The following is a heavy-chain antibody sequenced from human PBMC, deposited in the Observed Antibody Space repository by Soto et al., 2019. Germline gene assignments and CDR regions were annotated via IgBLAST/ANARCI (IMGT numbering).Heavy chain of an antibody. CDR1: DGSFSNNY. CDR3: ATSLWFGTQPEI. J-gene: IGHJ4*02. V-gene: IGHV4-34*01. CDR2: ISPSGTT. Sequence: PSETLSLTCGVYDGSFSNNYWTWFRQPPGKGLEWIGEISPSGTTKYIPPLKSRVTISLDTSMMHSSLKVTSVTAADTAVYYCATSLWFGTQPEIWGQGTLVTVSS. D-gene: IGHD3-10*01.